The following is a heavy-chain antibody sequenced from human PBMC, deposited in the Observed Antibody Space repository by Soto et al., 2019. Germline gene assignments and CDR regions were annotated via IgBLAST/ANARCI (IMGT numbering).Heavy chain of an antibody. V-gene: IGHV4-39*07. D-gene: IGHD6-13*01. CDR3: ARERYSISIPFWFDP. J-gene: IGHJ5*02. CDR2: IYYSGST. CDR1: GGSVSSSNYY. Sequence: SETLSLTCTVSGGSVSSSNYYWGWIRQPPGKGLEWIGCIYYSGSTNYNPSLKSRVTISVDKSKNQFSLKVSSVTAADTAVYYCARERYSISIPFWFDPWGQGTLVTVS.